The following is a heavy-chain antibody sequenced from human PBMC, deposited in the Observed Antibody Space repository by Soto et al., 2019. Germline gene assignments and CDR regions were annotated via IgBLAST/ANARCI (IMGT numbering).Heavy chain of an antibody. CDR2: IKSKSIGGTI. CDR1: GFTFSNAW. Sequence: PGGSLRLSCAGSGFTFSNAWMNWVRQAPGKGLEWVGRIKSKSIGGTINYAAPVKGRFTISRDDSGNTLYLQMNSLKTEDTAVYYCATCGGDCYLNYWGQGALVTVSS. CDR3: ATCGGDCYLNY. V-gene: IGHV3-15*01. J-gene: IGHJ4*02. D-gene: IGHD2-21*02.